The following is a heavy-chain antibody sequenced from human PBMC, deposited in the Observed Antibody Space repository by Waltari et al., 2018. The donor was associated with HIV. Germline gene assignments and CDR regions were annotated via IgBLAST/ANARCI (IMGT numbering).Heavy chain of an antibody. CDR2: IYYSVST. CDR1: GGSISSHY. J-gene: IGHJ6*02. Sequence: QVQLQESGPGLVTPSETLSLTCTISGGSISSHYWSWIRKPPGKGLEWIGYIYYSVSTNSNPSLKSRVTISADTSKNQFSLTLKSVTAADTALYYCARGRVWFGEIGLDVWGQGTTVTVSS. CDR3: ARGRVWFGEIGLDV. D-gene: IGHD3-10*01. V-gene: IGHV4-59*11.